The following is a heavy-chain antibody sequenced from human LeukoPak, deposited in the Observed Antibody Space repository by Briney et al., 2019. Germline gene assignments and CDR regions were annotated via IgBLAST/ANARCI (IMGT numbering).Heavy chain of an antibody. V-gene: IGHV3-23*01. Sequence: GGSLRLSCAASGFTFSSYAMSWVRQAPGKGLEWVSAISGSGGSTCYADSVKGRFTISRDNSKNTLYLQMNSLRAEDTAVYYCAKDPRYCSSTSCYYGGYFDYWGQGTLVTVSS. D-gene: IGHD2-2*01. CDR3: AKDPRYCSSTSCYYGGYFDY. CDR1: GFTFSSYA. J-gene: IGHJ4*02. CDR2: ISGSGGST.